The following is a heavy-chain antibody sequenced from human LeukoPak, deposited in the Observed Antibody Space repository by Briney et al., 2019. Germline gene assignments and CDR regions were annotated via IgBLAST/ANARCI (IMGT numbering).Heavy chain of an antibody. CDR3: AELGITMIGGV. D-gene: IGHD3-10*02. Sequence: GGSLRLSCAASGFTFSAYAMNWVRQAPGKGLEWVSYISSSGSTIYYADSVKGRFTISRDNAKNSLYLQMNSLRAEDTAVYYCAELGITMIGGVWGKGTTVTISS. CDR2: ISSSGSTI. J-gene: IGHJ6*04. V-gene: IGHV3-48*03. CDR1: GFTFSAYA.